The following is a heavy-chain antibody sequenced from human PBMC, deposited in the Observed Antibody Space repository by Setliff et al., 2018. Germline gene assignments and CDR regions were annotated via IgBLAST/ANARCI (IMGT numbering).Heavy chain of an antibody. Sequence: SETLSLTCTVSGYSISSGYYWGWIRQPPGKGLEWIGSIYHSGSTYYNPSLKSRVTISVDTSKNQFSLKLSSVTAADAAVYYCAREVYGDYPTYYFDYWGQGTLVTVSS. CDR1: GYSISSGYY. V-gene: IGHV4-38-2*02. J-gene: IGHJ4*02. CDR2: IYHSGST. CDR3: AREVYGDYPTYYFDY. D-gene: IGHD4-17*01.